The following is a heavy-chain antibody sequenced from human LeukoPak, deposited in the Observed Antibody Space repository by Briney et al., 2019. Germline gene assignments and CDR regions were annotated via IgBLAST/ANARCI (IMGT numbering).Heavy chain of an antibody. CDR3: ARFQEYSSSWYPYYYYYGMDV. V-gene: IGHV3-48*03. CDR1: GFTFSSYD. D-gene: IGHD6-13*01. CDR2: ISSSGSTI. Sequence: GGSLRLSCAASGFTFSSYDMNWVRQAPGKGLEWVSYISSSGSTIYYADSVKGRFTISRDNAKNSLYLQMNSLRAEDTAVYYCARFQEYSSSWYPYYYYYGMDVWGQGTTVTVSS. J-gene: IGHJ6*02.